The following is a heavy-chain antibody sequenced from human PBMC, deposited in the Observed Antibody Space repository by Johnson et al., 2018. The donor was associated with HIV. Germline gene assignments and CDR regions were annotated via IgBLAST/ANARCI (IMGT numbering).Heavy chain of an antibody. Sequence: VQLVESGGGLIQPGGSLRLSCAASGFTVSSNYMSWVRQAPGKGLEWVSGISGSGGSTYYAGSVKGRFTISRDNSKNTLYLQMNSLRAEDTAVYYCAKDHLLQGAFDIWGQGTMVTVSS. J-gene: IGHJ3*02. CDR1: GFTVSSNY. V-gene: IGHV3-66*03. CDR2: SGSGGST. CDR3: AKDHLLQGAFDI.